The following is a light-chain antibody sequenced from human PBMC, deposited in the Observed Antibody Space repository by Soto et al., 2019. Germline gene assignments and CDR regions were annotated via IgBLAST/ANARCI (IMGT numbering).Light chain of an antibody. CDR2: EVS. CDR1: SSDVGGYNY. Sequence: QSVLTQPASVSGSPGQSISISCTGTSSDVGGYNYVSWYQQHPGNAPKLIISEVSNRPSGVSNRFSGSKSGNTASLTISGLQAEDEADYYCSSYTSSSTLYVFGTGTKVTVL. J-gene: IGLJ1*01. V-gene: IGLV2-14*01. CDR3: SSYTSSSTLYV.